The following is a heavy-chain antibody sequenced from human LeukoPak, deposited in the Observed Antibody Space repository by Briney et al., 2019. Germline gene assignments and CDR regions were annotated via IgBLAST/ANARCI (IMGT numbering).Heavy chain of an antibody. CDR2: INPNSGGT. CDR1: XXTXXGXY. J-gene: IGHJ5*02. D-gene: IGHD6-19*01. CDR3: ARKKRGIAVAGTGNWFDP. V-gene: IGHV1-2*02. Sequence: GASVXXSXKXSXXTXXGXYMHGVRQAPGQGLEGMGWINPNSGGTNYAQKFQGRVTMTRDTSISTAYMELSRLRSDDTAVYYCARKKRGIAVAGTGNWFDPWGQGTLVTVSS.